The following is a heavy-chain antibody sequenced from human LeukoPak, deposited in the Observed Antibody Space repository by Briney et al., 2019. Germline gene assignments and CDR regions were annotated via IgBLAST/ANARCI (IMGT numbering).Heavy chain of an antibody. J-gene: IGHJ4*02. Sequence: PGGPLRLSCAASGFTFSSYGMHWVRQAPGKGLEWVAFIRYDGSNKYYADSVKGRFTISRDNSKNTLYLQMNSLRAEDTAVYYCAKAALLLGYCSGGSCQNDYWGQGTLVTVSS. V-gene: IGHV3-30*02. D-gene: IGHD2-15*01. CDR3: AKAALLLGYCSGGSCQNDY. CDR1: GFTFSSYG. CDR2: IRYDGSNK.